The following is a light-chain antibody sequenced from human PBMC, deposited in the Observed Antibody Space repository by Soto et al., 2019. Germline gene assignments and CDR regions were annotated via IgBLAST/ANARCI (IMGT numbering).Light chain of an antibody. V-gene: IGKV1-12*01. CDR1: QDINHW. Sequence: DIQMTQSPSSVSASVGDRVTITCRASQDINHWLAWYQQKPGKAPKLLIYAASTLHSGVPPRFSGSGSGTDFTLTISSLQHEDLGTYYCQRANSFPRTFGPGTKVEVK. CDR3: QRANSFPRT. J-gene: IGKJ2*01. CDR2: AAS.